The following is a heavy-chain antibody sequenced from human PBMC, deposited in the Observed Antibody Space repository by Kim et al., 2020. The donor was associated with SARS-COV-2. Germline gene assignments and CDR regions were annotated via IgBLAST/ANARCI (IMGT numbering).Heavy chain of an antibody. CDR2: ISYDGSNK. CDR1: GFTFSSYA. V-gene: IGHV3-30-3*01. D-gene: IGHD6-6*01. Sequence: GGSLRLSCAASGFTFSSYAMHWVRQAPGKGLEWVAVISYDGSNKYYADSVKGRFTISRDNSKNTLYLQMNSLRAEDTAVYYCARDSYSSSYYFDYWGQGTLVTVSS. CDR3: ARDSYSSSYYFDY. J-gene: IGHJ4*02.